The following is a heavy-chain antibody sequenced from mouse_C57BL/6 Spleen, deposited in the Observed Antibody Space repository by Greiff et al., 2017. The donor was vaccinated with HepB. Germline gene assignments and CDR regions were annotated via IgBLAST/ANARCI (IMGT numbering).Heavy chain of an antibody. V-gene: IGHV5-9-1*02. CDR3: TRARTGYDAMDY. CDR2: ISSGGDYI. D-gene: IGHD4-1*01. Sequence: EVMLVESGEGLVKPGGSLKLSCAASGFTFSSYAMSWVRQTPEKRLEWVAYISSGGDYIYYADTVKGRFTISRDNARNTLYLQMSSLKSEDTAMYYCTRARTGYDAMDYWGQGTSVTVSS. CDR1: GFTFSSYA. J-gene: IGHJ4*01.